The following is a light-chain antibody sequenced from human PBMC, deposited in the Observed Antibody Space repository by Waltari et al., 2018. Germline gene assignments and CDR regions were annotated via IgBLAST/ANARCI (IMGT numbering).Light chain of an antibody. CDR2: RNT. V-gene: IGLV3-25*03. J-gene: IGLJ2*01. CDR1: ELADKY. Sequence: SPGLTQPPSVSVSPGQTAIITCSGDELADKYIYWFQQKSGQAPVVVIRRNTGRPSGIPVRFSASDSGTTGTLVISGVQAEDEAEYYCQSADDSGDHVLFGGGTKLTVL. CDR3: QSADDSGDHVL.